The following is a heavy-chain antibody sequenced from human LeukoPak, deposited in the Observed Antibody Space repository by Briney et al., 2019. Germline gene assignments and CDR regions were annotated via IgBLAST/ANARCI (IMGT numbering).Heavy chain of an antibody. J-gene: IGHJ4*02. CDR2: INPNSGGT. Sequence: GASVKVSCKASGYTFTNFYIHWVRQAPGQGLEWMGWINPNSGGTNYAQKFQGRVTMTRDTSISTAYMELSRLRSDDTAVYYCARASGSLNYNPGPFDYWGQGTLVTVSS. CDR1: GYTFTNFY. CDR3: ARASGSLNYNPGPFDY. D-gene: IGHD1-26*01. V-gene: IGHV1-2*02.